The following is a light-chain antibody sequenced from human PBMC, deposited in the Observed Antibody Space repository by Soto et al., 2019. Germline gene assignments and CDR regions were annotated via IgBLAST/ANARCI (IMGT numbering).Light chain of an antibody. CDR1: SSDVGGYNY. CDR3: GSYAGSYTFVV. Sequence: QSALTQPRSVSGSPGQSVTISCTGTSSDVGGYNYVSWYQQHPGKAPKFMIYDVSKRPSGVPDRFSGSKSGNTASLTISGLQAEDEADYYCGSYAGSYTFVVFGGGTKLTVL. J-gene: IGLJ2*01. V-gene: IGLV2-11*01. CDR2: DVS.